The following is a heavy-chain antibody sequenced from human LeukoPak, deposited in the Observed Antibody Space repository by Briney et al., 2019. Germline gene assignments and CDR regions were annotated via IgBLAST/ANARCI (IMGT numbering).Heavy chain of an antibody. D-gene: IGHD3-3*01. Sequence: GGSLRLSCAASGFTVSSNYMSWVRQAPGKGLEWVSVIYSGGSAYYADSVKGRLTISRDNSKNTLYLQMNSLRAEDTAVYYCARVQSGSITIFGVAPYYYYYYMDVWGKGTTVTVSS. CDR1: GFTVSSNY. CDR2: IYSGGSA. J-gene: IGHJ6*03. V-gene: IGHV3-66*02. CDR3: ARVQSGSITIFGVAPYYYYYYMDV.